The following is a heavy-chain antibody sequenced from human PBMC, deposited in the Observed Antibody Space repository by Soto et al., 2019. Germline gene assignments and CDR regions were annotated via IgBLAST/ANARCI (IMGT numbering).Heavy chain of an antibody. CDR3: ARDPRRGWINYDILTGYYDY. CDR1: GFTFSDYY. D-gene: IGHD3-9*01. CDR2: ISSSGRTI. J-gene: IGHJ4*02. Sequence: GGSLRLSCAASGFTFSDYYMSWIRQAPGKGMEWVSYISSSGRTIYYADSVKGRFTISRDNAKNSLYLQMNSLRAEDTAVYYCARDPRRGWINYDILTGYYDYWGQGTLVTVSS. V-gene: IGHV3-11*01.